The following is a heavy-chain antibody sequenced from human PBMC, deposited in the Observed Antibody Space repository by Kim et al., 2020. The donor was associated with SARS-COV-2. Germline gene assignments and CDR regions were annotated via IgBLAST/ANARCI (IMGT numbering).Heavy chain of an antibody. V-gene: IGHV3-30-3*01. CDR2: ISYDGSNK. J-gene: IGHJ4*02. D-gene: IGHD1-26*01. Sequence: GGSLRLSCAASGFTFSSYAMHWVRQAPGKGLEWVAVISYDGSNKYYADSVKGRFTISRDNSKNTLYLQMNSLRAEDTAVYYCARDRSGSYCDYWGQGTLV. CDR1: GFTFSSYA. CDR3: ARDRSGSYCDY.